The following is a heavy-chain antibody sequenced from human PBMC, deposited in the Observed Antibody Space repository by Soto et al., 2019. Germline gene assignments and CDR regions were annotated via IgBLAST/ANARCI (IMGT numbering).Heavy chain of an antibody. D-gene: IGHD2-21*02. Sequence: GGSLRLSCAGSGFTVRGNYMNWVRQAPGKGLEWVSYISSSSSTIYYADSVKGRFTISRDNAKNSLYLQMNSLRAEDTAVYYCARVSPCGGDCYPFDYWGQGTLVTVSS. CDR2: ISSSSSTI. CDR3: ARVSPCGGDCYPFDY. CDR1: GFTVRGNY. V-gene: IGHV3-48*01. J-gene: IGHJ4*02.